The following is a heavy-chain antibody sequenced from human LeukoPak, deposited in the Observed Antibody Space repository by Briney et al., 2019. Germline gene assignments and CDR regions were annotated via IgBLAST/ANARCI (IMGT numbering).Heavy chain of an antibody. V-gene: IGHV4-38-2*02. D-gene: IGHD3-10*01. CDR3: ARAGGASFDAFDF. J-gene: IGHJ3*01. CDR1: GYSISSGYY. CDR2: IYHSGST. Sequence: SETLSLTCTVSGYSISSGYYWGWIRQPPGKGLEWIGKIYHSGSTHYNPSLKSRLTISVDTSKNQFFLKVTSVTAADTAVYYCARAGGASFDAFDFWGLGTMVTVSS.